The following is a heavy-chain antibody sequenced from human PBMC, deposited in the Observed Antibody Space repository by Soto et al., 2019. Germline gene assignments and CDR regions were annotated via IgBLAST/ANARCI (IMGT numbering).Heavy chain of an antibody. Sequence: SLGLSCAASGFTFDDYAMHGVRQAPGKGLEWVSGISWNSGSIGYADSVKGRFTISRDNAKNSLYLQMNSLRAEDTALYYCAKGYSSSWHQYFQHWGQGTLVTVSS. D-gene: IGHD6-13*01. CDR2: ISWNSGSI. V-gene: IGHV3-9*01. CDR3: AKGYSSSWHQYFQH. J-gene: IGHJ1*01. CDR1: GFTFDDYA.